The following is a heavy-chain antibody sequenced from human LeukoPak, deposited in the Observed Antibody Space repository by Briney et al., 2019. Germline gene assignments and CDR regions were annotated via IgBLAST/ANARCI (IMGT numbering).Heavy chain of an antibody. Sequence: TGGSLRLSCAASGFTFSSYGMHWVRQAPGKGLEWVAVISYDGSNKYYADSVKGRFTISRDNSKNTLYLQMNSLRAEDTAVYYCAKDGDGSGSYPFFDYWGQGTLVTVSS. CDR2: ISYDGSNK. CDR1: GFTFSSYG. CDR3: AKDGDGSGSYPFFDY. J-gene: IGHJ4*02. V-gene: IGHV3-30*18. D-gene: IGHD3-10*01.